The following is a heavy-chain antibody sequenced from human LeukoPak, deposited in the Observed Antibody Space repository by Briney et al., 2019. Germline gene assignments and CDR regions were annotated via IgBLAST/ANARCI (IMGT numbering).Heavy chain of an antibody. Sequence: PGGSLRLSCAASGFTFSSYSMSSVCQAPRKRLEWVSSISSSSSYIYYADSVKGRFTISRDNAKNSLYLQMNILSAQDTAVYYGARCSARDSSGYHYDPLDYWGQGTLVTVSS. CDR1: GFTFSSYS. J-gene: IGHJ4*02. CDR3: ARCSARDSSGYHYDPLDY. V-gene: IGHV3-21*01. D-gene: IGHD3-22*01. CDR2: ISSSSSYI.